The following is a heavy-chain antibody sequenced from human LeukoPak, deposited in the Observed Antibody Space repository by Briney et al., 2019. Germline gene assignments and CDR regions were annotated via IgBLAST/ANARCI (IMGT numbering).Heavy chain of an antibody. CDR2: LYISGST. D-gene: IGHD2-2*01. CDR3: ARDGVYCTSSTCYGAFDI. J-gene: IGHJ3*02. CDR1: GGSISSYY. V-gene: IGHV4-4*07. Sequence: SETLSLTCTVSGGSISSYYWNWIRQTCGKGLEWIGRLYISGSTKYSPSIKSRVTMSADTSNNQFSLRLTSVTAADTAVYYCARDGVYCTSSTCYGAFDIWGQGTMVTVSS.